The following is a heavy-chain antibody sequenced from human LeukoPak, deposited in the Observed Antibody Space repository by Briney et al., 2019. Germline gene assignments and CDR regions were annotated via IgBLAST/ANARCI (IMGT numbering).Heavy chain of an antibody. D-gene: IGHD6-6*01. CDR2: ISSSGSTI. CDR1: GFTFSSYE. J-gene: IGHJ4*02. V-gene: IGHV3-48*03. Sequence: GGSLRLSCAASGFTFSSYEMNWVRQAPGKGLEWVSYISSSGSTIYYADSVKGRFTISRDNAQNSLFLQMNSLRGEDTAVYYCARGGAARPDYWGQGTLVNVSS. CDR3: ARGGAARPDY.